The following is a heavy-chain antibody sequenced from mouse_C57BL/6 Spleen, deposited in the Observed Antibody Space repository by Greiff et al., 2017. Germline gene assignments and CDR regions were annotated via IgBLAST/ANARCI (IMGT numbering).Heavy chain of an antibody. CDR3: ARGLDYDGGYAMDY. Sequence: EVKVVESGGGLVKPGGSLKLSCAASGFTFSDYGMHWVRQAPEKGLEWVAYISSGSSTIYYADTVKGRFTISRDNAKNTLFLQMTSLRSEDTAMYYCARGLDYDGGYAMDYWGQGTSVTVSS. D-gene: IGHD2-4*01. J-gene: IGHJ4*01. CDR1: GFTFSDYG. CDR2: ISSGSSTI. V-gene: IGHV5-17*01.